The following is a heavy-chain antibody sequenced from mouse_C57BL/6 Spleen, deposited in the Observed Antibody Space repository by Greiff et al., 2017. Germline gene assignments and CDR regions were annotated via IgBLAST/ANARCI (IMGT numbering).Heavy chain of an antibody. D-gene: IGHD2-5*01. V-gene: IGHV1-80*01. CDR2: IYPGDGDT. CDR1: GYAFSSYW. Sequence: QVQLKQSGAELVKPGASVKISCKASGYAFSSYWMNWVKQRPGKGLEWIGQIYPGDGDTNYNGKFKGKATLTADKSSSTAYMQLSSLTSEDSAVYFCARCSNYPDYFDYWGQGTTLTVSS. J-gene: IGHJ2*01. CDR3: ARCSNYPDYFDY.